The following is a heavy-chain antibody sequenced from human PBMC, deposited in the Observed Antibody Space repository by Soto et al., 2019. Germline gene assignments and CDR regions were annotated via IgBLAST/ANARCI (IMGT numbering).Heavy chain of an antibody. Sequence: PSETLSLTCAVPGGSISSGGYSWSWIRQPPGKGLEWIGYIYHSGSTYYSPSLKSRVTISVDRSKNQFSLKLNSVTAADTAVYYCARETYYSVSRSYILDYWGQGTLVTVSS. V-gene: IGHV4-30-2*01. CDR1: GGSISSGGYS. D-gene: IGHD3-10*01. J-gene: IGHJ4*02. CDR2: IYHSGST. CDR3: ARETYYSVSRSYILDY.